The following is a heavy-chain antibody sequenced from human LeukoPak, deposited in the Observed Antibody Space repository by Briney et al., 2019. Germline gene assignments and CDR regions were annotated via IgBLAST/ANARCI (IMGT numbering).Heavy chain of an antibody. CDR2: INTDGTVT. CDR1: WFTFRKYW. CDR3: ATKQWLAPPPDS. Sequence: GGCPRLPFSAPWFTFRKYWVLLVRQTPREGLGSVSRINTDGTVTAYADSVKGRFTVSRDNADNTMFLQMNSVRDEDTAVYYCATKQWLAPPPDSWGQGTPVTVSS. J-gene: IGHJ4*02. V-gene: IGHV3-74*01. D-gene: IGHD6-19*01.